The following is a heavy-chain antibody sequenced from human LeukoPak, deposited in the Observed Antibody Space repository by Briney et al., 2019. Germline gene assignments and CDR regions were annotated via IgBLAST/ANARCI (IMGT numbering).Heavy chain of an antibody. D-gene: IGHD3-10*01. Sequence: GASVKVSCKASGYTFTSYYMHWVRQVPGQGFEWMGLINPSGGSTYYAQKFLGRVSMTSDTSTNRAYMELSSLRSEDTAIYYCARGSYGSDNTYYFYGMDVWGKGTTVTVSS. CDR3: ARGSYGSDNTYYFYGMDV. V-gene: IGHV1-46*01. CDR2: INPSGGST. J-gene: IGHJ6*04. CDR1: GYTFTSYY.